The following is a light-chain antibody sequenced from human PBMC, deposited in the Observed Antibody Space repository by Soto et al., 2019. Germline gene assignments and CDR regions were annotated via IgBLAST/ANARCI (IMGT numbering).Light chain of an antibody. Sequence: TIYLSPGKRSTLSCIASQSISSSYLAWYQQRPGQAPRLLIYGASSRASGVPDRFSGSGSGTDFTLTIIILEAEDVTVYYCQQSGCSSCPFGEGTKA. CDR2: GAS. CDR3: QQSGCSSCP. CDR1: QSISSSY. V-gene: IGKV3-20*01. J-gene: IGKJ1*01.